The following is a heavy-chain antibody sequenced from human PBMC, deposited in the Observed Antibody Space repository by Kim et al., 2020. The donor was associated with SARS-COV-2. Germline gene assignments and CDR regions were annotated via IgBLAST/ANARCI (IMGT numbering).Heavy chain of an antibody. CDR3: AKEEGSYGDYDYFDY. D-gene: IGHD4-17*01. Sequence: AVKGRVTIARDNSKNTLYLHMSGLGAEDKAVYYCAKEEGSYGDYDYFDYWGKGTLVTVSS. J-gene: IGHJ4*02. V-gene: IGHV3-23*01.